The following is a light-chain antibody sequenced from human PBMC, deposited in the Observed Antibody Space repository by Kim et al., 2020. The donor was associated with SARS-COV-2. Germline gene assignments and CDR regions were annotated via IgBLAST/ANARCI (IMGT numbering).Light chain of an antibody. J-gene: IGKJ1*01. CDR2: DAS. CDR1: PSIDTW. V-gene: IGKV1-5*01. CDR3: QQYKTYPWT. Sequence: ASVGDRGTITCRASPSIDTWLAWYQQKPGKAPKLLIYDASSLESGVPSRFSGSGSAAEFTLTITSLQPDDFATYFCQQYKTYPWTFGQGTKVDIK.